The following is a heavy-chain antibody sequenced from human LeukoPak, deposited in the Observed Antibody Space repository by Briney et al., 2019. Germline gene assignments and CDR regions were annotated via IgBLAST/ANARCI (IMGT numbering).Heavy chain of an antibody. CDR3: ARWKTAALAFDH. D-gene: IGHD2-2*01. J-gene: IGHJ4*02. Sequence: SETLSLTCTISGGSISGFYWGWIRQPPGKGLEWIGYVHNSRDTYYNPSLRSRVTISLDTSRNDFSLKLTSMTAADTAVYYCARWKTAALAFDHWAQGTLVTVSS. CDR1: GGSISGFY. CDR2: VHNSRDT. V-gene: IGHV4-59*01.